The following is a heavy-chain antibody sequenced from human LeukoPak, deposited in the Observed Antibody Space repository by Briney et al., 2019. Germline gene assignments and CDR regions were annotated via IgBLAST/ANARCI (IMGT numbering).Heavy chain of an antibody. CDR2: ISGDGGST. CDR1: GFTFDDYA. CDR3: AKSQGYCSSTSCRPYSSRWPFNN. Sequence: GGSLRPSCAASGFTFDDYAMYWLRQAPGKGLEWVSLISGDGGSTYYADSVKGRFTMCRDNSKTSLYLQMNSLRIEDTALYYCAKSQGYCSSTSCRPYSSRWPFNNWGQGTLVTVSS. V-gene: IGHV3-43*02. J-gene: IGHJ4*02. D-gene: IGHD2-2*01.